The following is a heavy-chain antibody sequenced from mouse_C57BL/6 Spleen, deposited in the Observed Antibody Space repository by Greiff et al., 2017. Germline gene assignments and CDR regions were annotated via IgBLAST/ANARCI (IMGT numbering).Heavy chain of an antibody. CDR2: ISYDGSN. CDR1: GYSITSGYY. V-gene: IGHV3-6*01. J-gene: IGHJ4*01. Sequence: DVKLVESGPGLVKPSQSLSLTCSVTGYSITSGYYWNWIRQFPGNKLEWMGYISYDGSNNYNPSLKNRISITRDTSKNQFFLKLNSVTTEDTATYYCARDRNYYGSSSYYYAMDYWGQGTSVTVSS. D-gene: IGHD1-1*01. CDR3: ARDRNYYGSSSYYYAMDY.